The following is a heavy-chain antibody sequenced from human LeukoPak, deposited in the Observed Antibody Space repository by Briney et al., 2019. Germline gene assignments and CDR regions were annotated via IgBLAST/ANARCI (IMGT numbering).Heavy chain of an antibody. V-gene: IGHV3-30*03. D-gene: IGHD3-16*01. CDR3: ARGGVDY. CDR2: ISYDGSNK. Sequence: LAGGSLRLSCAASGFTFSSYGMHWVRQAPGKGLEWVAVISYDGSNKYYADSVKGRFTISRDNAKNTLYLQMNSLRAEDTAVYYCARGGVDYWGQGTLVTVSS. CDR1: GFTFSSYG. J-gene: IGHJ4*02.